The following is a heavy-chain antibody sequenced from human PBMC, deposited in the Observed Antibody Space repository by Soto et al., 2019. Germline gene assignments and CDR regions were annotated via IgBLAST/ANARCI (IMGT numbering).Heavy chain of an antibody. CDR2: IIPIFGTA. Sequence: VASVKVSCKASGGTFSSYAISWVRQAPGQGLEWMGGIIPIFGTANYAQKFQGRVTITADESTSTAYMELSSLRSEDTAVYYCAREDIVAKILDYWGQGTLVTVSS. V-gene: IGHV1-69*13. D-gene: IGHD5-12*01. CDR1: GGTFSSYA. CDR3: AREDIVAKILDY. J-gene: IGHJ4*02.